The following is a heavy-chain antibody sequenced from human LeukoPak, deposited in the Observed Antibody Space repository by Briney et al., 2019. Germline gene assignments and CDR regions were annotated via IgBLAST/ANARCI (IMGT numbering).Heavy chain of an antibody. Sequence: GESLKIFRKGSGFSFNHYWIGWVRQGPGKGLELIGIIHPDDSDIKLSPSLQGQVTISADQSLTPAYLQWSGLKASDTAIYYCARRPILPQVVFDIWDQETMVTVS. J-gene: IGHJ3*02. V-gene: IGHV5-51*01. CDR3: ARRPILPQVVFDI. CDR2: IHPDDSDI. D-gene: IGHD3-3*01. CDR1: GFSFNHYW.